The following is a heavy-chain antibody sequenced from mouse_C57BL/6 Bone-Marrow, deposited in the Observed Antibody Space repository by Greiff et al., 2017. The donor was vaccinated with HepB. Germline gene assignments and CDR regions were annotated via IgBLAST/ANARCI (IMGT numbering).Heavy chain of an antibody. Sequence: EVQGVESGEGLVKPGGSLKLSCAASGFTFSSYAMSWVRQTPEKRLEWVAYISSGGDYIYYADTVKGRFTISRDNARNTLYLQMSSLKSEDTAMYYCTRPYYYGSSYGFAYWGQGTLVTVSA. D-gene: IGHD1-1*01. CDR3: TRPYYYGSSYGFAY. CDR1: GFTFSSYA. J-gene: IGHJ3*01. V-gene: IGHV5-9-1*02. CDR2: ISSGGDYI.